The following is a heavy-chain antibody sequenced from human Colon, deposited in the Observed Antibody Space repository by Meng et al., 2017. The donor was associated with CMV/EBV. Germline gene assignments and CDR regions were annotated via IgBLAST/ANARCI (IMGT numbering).Heavy chain of an antibody. CDR3: ARAGARGVPVDL. D-gene: IGHD3-10*01. CDR1: GDSIKNYY. CDR2: IHYSGGT. Sequence: QVQVQESGPKLVKPSETLSLTCTVSGDSIKNYYWTWLRQPAGKGLEWLGRIHYSGGTDDNPSLKSRVTLSIDTSKNQLSLKIYSVTAADTAVYYCARAGARGVPVDLWGQGTLVTVSS. V-gene: IGHV4-4*07. J-gene: IGHJ4*02.